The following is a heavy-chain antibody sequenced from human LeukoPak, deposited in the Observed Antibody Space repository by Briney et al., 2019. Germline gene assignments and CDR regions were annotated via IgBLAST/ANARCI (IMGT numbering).Heavy chain of an antibody. D-gene: IGHD2-15*01. V-gene: IGHV3-21*01. J-gene: IGHJ4*02. CDR3: ARAGDCSGGSCYSDDY. CDR2: ISSRSSYI. CDR1: GFTFSSYS. Sequence: GGSLRLSCAASGFTFSSYSMNWVRQAPGKGLEWVSSISSRSSYIYYADSVKGRFTISRDNAKNSLYLQMNSLRAEDTAVYYCARAGDCSGGSCYSDDYWGQGTLVTVSS.